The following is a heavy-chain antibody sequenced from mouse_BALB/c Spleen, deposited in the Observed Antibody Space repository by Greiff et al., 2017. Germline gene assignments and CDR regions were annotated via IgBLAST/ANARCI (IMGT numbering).Heavy chain of an antibody. V-gene: IGHV1S81*02. CDR1: GYTFTSYW. J-gene: IGHJ1*01. CDR3: ARGDGNYWYFDV. D-gene: IGHD2-1*01. Sequence: QVQLQQPGAELVKPGASVKLSCKASGYTFTSYWMHWVKQRPGQGLEWIGEINPSNGRTNYNEKFKSKATLTVDKSSSTAYMQLSSLTSEDSAVYDCARGDGNYWYFDVWGAGTTVTVSA. CDR2: INPSNGRT.